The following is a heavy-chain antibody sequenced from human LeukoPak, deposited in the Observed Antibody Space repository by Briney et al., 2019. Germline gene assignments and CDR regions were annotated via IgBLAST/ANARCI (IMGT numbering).Heavy chain of an antibody. V-gene: IGHV3-64D*08. CDR1: GFTFSSHA. Sequence: GGSLRLSCSAAGFTFSSHAMHWVRQAPGKGLEYVSTINDDGGLPYYADSVKGRFTISRDNSKNTVYLQMNNLRPDDSAVYKCLKGGWATIGPPKDWGQGTLVSVSS. CDR2: INDDGGLP. J-gene: IGHJ4*02. CDR3: LKGGWATIGPPKD. D-gene: IGHD5-24*01.